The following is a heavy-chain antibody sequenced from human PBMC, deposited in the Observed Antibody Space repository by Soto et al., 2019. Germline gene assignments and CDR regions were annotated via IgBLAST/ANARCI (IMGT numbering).Heavy chain of an antibody. Sequence: GGSLRLSCAASGFTFSSYGMHWVRQAPGKGLEWVAVIWYEGSNKYYADSVKGRFTISRDNSKNTLYLQMNSLRAEDTAVYYCAREVQLERLVLGAFDIWGQGTMVTVSS. CDR3: AREVQLERLVLGAFDI. V-gene: IGHV3-33*01. CDR2: IWYEGSNK. J-gene: IGHJ3*02. D-gene: IGHD1-1*01. CDR1: GFTFSSYG.